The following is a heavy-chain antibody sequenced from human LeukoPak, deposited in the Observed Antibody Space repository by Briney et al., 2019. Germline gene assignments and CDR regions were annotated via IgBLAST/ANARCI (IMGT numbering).Heavy chain of an antibody. D-gene: IGHD1-14*01. V-gene: IGHV1-18*01. CDR3: AGGGEPPEDYYYYYGMDV. J-gene: IGHJ6*02. CDR1: GYTFTSYG. Sequence: GASVKVSCKASGYTFTSYGISWVRQAPGQGLEWMGWISAYNGNTNYAQKLQGRVTMTTDTSTSTAYMELRSLRSDDTAVYYCAGGGEPPEDYYYYYGMDVWGQGTTVTVS. CDR2: ISAYNGNT.